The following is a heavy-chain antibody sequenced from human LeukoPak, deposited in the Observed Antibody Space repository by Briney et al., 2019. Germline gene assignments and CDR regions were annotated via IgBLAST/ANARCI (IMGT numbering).Heavy chain of an antibody. V-gene: IGHV2-5*01. J-gene: IGHJ4*02. CDR1: GFSLSTRGEG. CDR3: AHRWAIRGWYFDY. Sequence: SGPTLVKATQTLTLTCTFPGFSLSTRGEGVGWIRQYPGKALEWLALIYWRDNTHYTPSLKGRLTITKDTSKNQVVLTMTNMDAADTATYYCAHRWAIRGWYFDYWGQGTLVTVSS. D-gene: IGHD3-10*01. CDR2: IYWRDNT.